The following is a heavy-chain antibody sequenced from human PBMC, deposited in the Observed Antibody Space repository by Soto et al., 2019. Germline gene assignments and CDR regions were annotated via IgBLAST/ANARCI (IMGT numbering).Heavy chain of an antibody. Sequence: ASVKVSCKASGYTFTSYAMNWVRQAPGQGLEWMGWINTNTGNPTYAQGFTGRFVFSLDTSVSTAYLQICSLKAEDTAVYYCARGQYYYDSSGYYYGWFGPWGQGTLVTVSS. CDR3: ARGQYYYDSSGYYYGWFGP. J-gene: IGHJ5*02. CDR1: GYTFTSYA. V-gene: IGHV7-4-1*01. D-gene: IGHD3-22*01. CDR2: INTNTGNP.